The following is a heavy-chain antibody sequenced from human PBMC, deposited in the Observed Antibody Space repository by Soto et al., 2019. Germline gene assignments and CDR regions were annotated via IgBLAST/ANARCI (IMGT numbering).Heavy chain of an antibody. V-gene: IGHV4-34*01. J-gene: IGHJ2*01. CDR2: INHSGST. CDR1: GGSFSGYY. D-gene: IGHD2-15*01. CDR3: ARSTYCSGGSCYDWYFDL. Sequence: QVQLQQWGAGLLKPSETLSLTCAVYGGSFSGYYWSWIRQPPGKGLEWIGEINHSGSTNYNPSLKSRVTISVDTSKKQFSLKLSSVTAADTAVYYCARSTYCSGGSCYDWYFDLWGRGTLVTASS.